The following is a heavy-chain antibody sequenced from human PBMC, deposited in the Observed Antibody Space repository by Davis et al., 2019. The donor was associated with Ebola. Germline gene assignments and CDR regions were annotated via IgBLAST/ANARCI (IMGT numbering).Heavy chain of an antibody. CDR1: GASISPYY. V-gene: IGHV4-59*12. CDR3: ARETSGTGIFDS. CDR2: IYYSGTT. D-gene: IGHD1-1*01. J-gene: IGHJ4*02. Sequence: MPSETLSLTCSVPGASISPYYWTWIRQPPGKGLEWIGYIYYSGTTNYNPSLKGRVTMSVDSSKTHFSLRLSSVTAADTAVYYCARETSGTGIFDSWGQGTLVTVSS.